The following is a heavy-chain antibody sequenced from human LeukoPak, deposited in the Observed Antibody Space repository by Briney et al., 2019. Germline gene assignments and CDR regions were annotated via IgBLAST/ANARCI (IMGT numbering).Heavy chain of an antibody. J-gene: IGHJ5*02. CDR2: ISYDGSNK. D-gene: IGHD2-21*02. CDR1: GFTFSSYA. Sequence: GGSLRLSCAASGFTFSSYAMHWVRQAPGKGLEWVAVISYDGSNKYYADSVKGRFTISRDNSKNTLYLQMNSLRAEDTPVYYCARALTIAIVVVTATWFDPWGQGTLVTVS. V-gene: IGHV3-30*04. CDR3: ARALTIAIVVVTATWFDP.